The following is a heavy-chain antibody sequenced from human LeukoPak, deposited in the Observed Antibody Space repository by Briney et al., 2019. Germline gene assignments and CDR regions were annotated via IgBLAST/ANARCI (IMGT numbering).Heavy chain of an antibody. Sequence: PGGSLRLSCAASGFTFSSYSMNRVRQAPGKGLEWVSSISSSSSYIYYADSVKGRFTISRDNAKNSLYLQMNSLRAEDTAVYYCARADYGDYEVGYPPYWYFDLWGRGTLVTVSS. D-gene: IGHD4-17*01. CDR2: ISSSSSYI. J-gene: IGHJ2*01. V-gene: IGHV3-21*01. CDR3: ARADYGDYEVGYPPYWYFDL. CDR1: GFTFSSYS.